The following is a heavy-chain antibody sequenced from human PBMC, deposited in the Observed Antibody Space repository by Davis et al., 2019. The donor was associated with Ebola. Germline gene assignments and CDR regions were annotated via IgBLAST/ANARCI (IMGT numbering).Heavy chain of an antibody. D-gene: IGHD2-21*02. Sequence: SVKVSCKASVDIFSSHTINWVRQAPGQGLEWMGGIIPVYGASYYAQTYKGRLTITADLSTGTAYMELSSLRSEDTATYFCARNDSVSKWFDPWGKGTLVIVSS. V-gene: IGHV1-69*13. J-gene: IGHJ5*02. CDR2: IIPVYGAS. CDR1: VDIFSSHT. CDR3: ARNDSVSKWFDP.